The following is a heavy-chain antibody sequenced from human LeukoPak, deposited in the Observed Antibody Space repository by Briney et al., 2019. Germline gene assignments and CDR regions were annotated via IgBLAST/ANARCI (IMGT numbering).Heavy chain of an antibody. CDR1: GFTFSSYS. J-gene: IGHJ4*02. V-gene: IGHV3-49*04. CDR2: IRSKAYGGTT. Sequence: GGSLRLSCAASGFTFSSYSMNWVRQAPGKGLEWVGFIRSKAYGGTTEYAASVKGRFTISRDDSKSIAYLQMNSLKTEDTAVYYCTSGPPFDYWGQGTLVTVSS. CDR3: TSGPPFDY.